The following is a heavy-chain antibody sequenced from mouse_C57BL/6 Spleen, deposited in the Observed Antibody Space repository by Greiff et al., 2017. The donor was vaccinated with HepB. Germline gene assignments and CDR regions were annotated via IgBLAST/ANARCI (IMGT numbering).Heavy chain of an antibody. CDR3: ARRGFAY. CDR1: GYTFTSYW. Sequence: QVQLQQPGAELVKPGASVKLSCKASGYTFTSYWMQWVKQRPGQGLEWIGEIDPSDSYTNYNQKFKGKATLTVDTSSSTAYMQLSSLTSEDSAVYYCARRGFAYWGQGTLVTFSA. J-gene: IGHJ3*01. V-gene: IGHV1-50*01. CDR2: IDPSDSYT.